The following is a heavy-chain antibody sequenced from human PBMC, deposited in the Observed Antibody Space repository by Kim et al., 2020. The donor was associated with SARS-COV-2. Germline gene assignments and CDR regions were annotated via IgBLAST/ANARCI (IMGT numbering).Heavy chain of an antibody. CDR3: ARIIVNYYGSNRGIIDY. D-gene: IGHD3-22*01. V-gene: IGHV3-23*01. CDR1: GFTFSSYA. Sequence: GGSLRLSCAASGFTFSSYAMSWVRQAPGKGLEWVSAISGSGGSTYYADSVKGRFTISRDNSKNTLYLQMNSLRAEDTAVYYCARIIVNYYGSNRGIIDYWGQGTLVTVSS. J-gene: IGHJ4*02. CDR2: ISGSGGST.